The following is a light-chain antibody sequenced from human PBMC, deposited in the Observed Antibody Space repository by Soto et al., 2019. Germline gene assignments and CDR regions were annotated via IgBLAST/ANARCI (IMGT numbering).Light chain of an antibody. CDR3: QQSYITPYT. CDR2: AAS. CDR1: QTTSRY. V-gene: IGKV1-39*01. Sequence: DIQMTQSPSSLSASIGDRVTITCRASQTTSRYLNWYQQRPGKAPKVLIYAASGLQSGVPSRFSGSGSGTDFTLTISSLQPEDFATYYCQQSYITPYTFGQGTK. J-gene: IGKJ2*01.